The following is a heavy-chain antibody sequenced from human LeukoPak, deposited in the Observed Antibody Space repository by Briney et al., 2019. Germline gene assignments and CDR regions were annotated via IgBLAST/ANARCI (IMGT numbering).Heavy chain of an antibody. Sequence: SETLSLTCTVSGGSISSYYWSWIRQPPGKGLEWIGYIYYSGSTNYNPSLKSRVTISVDTSKNQFSLKLSSVTAADTAVYYCAREGSTYYDILTGYPDDAFDIWGQGTMVTVSS. D-gene: IGHD3-9*01. CDR1: GGSISSYY. CDR2: IYYSGST. V-gene: IGHV4-59*01. J-gene: IGHJ3*02. CDR3: AREGSTYYDILTGYPDDAFDI.